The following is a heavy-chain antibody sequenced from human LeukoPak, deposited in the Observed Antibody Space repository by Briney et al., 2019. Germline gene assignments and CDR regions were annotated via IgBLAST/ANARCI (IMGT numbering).Heavy chain of an antibody. V-gene: IGHV1-18*01. CDR1: GYTFTSHG. D-gene: IGHD3-22*01. CDR3: ARESDYYDGSGYPLFDY. J-gene: IGHJ4*02. CDR2: SSAYNGNT. Sequence: ASVNVSCKASGYTFTSHGNSWVRHAPGQGQEWMGLSSAYNGNTNYAQKPQGRVTMTTDTSTSTAYMDLRSLRSDDTAVYYCARESDYYDGSGYPLFDYWGQGTLVTVSS.